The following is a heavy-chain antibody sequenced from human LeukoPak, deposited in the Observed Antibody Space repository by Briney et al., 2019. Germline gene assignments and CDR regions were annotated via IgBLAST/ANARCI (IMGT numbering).Heavy chain of an antibody. Sequence: GGSLRLSCAASGFTFSSYWMHWVRQAPGKGLVWVSRINSDGSSTGYADSVKGRFTISRDNAKNTLYLQMNSLRAEDTAVYYCARVISGAYYYYMDVWGRGTTVTVSS. V-gene: IGHV3-74*01. CDR1: GFTFSSYW. CDR3: ARVISGAYYYYMDV. D-gene: IGHD1-26*01. J-gene: IGHJ6*03. CDR2: INSDGSST.